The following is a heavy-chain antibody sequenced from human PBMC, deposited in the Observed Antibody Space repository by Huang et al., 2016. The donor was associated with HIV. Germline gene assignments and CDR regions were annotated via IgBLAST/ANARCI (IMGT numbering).Heavy chain of an antibody. D-gene: IGHD3-3*01. CDR3: ARDHHDFWRGYRRMYFFDH. CDR2: IDYRWST. CDR1: GGSISTHY. J-gene: IGHJ4*02. V-gene: IGHV4-59*11. Sequence: QVQLQESGPGLVKPSETLSLTCTVSGGSISTHYWSWIRQPPGKGLECIGSIDYRWSTNYIPPLKSRVTILLDTSKNQFSLRVNSVTAADTAMYYCARDHHDFWRGYRRMYFFDHWGQGTLVTVSS.